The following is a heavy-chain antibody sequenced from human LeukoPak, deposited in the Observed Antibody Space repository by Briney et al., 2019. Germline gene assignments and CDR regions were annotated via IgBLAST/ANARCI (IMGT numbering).Heavy chain of an antibody. J-gene: IGHJ4*02. Sequence: SETLSLTCTVSGGSISSYYWSWIRQPPGNTLEWIANVFDSGSTNYNPSLTSRVTVSVDTSKNQFSLKLSSVTAADTAVYYCARQDVVVIRDFWSANAFDIWGQGTLVTVSS. V-gene: IGHV4-59*08. D-gene: IGHD3-22*01. CDR1: GGSISSYY. CDR2: VFDSGST. CDR3: ARQDVVVIRDFWSANAFDI.